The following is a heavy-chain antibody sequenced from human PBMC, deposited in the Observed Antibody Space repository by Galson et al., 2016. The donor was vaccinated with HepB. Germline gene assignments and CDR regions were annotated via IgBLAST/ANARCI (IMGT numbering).Heavy chain of an antibody. J-gene: IGHJ6*03. D-gene: IGHD6-19*01. CDR3: ATGISVAGKYYYYYMDV. Sequence: SETLSLTCIVSGGSISSSNYYWGWIRQPPGRGLEWIGSIYYNGDTYYNPSLESRVTISVDTSKNQFSLRLSSVTAADTAGYYCATGISVAGKYYYYYMDVWGKGTPVTVSS. V-gene: IGHV4-39*01. CDR2: IYYNGDT. CDR1: GGSISSSNYY.